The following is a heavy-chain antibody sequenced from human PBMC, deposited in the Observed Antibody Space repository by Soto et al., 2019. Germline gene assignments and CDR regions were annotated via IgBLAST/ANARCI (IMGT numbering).Heavy chain of an antibody. J-gene: IGHJ4*02. Sequence: GASVKVSCKASGFTFTNSAVQWVRQARGQRLEWMGWIVIGSGKTDYAQKLQERITFTRDMSTSTAYMELSSLRSEDTAVYYCAADSDWEKDYWGQGTPVTVSS. CDR2: IVIGSGKT. D-gene: IGHD3-9*01. CDR1: GFTFTNSA. CDR3: AADSDWEKDY. V-gene: IGHV1-58*01.